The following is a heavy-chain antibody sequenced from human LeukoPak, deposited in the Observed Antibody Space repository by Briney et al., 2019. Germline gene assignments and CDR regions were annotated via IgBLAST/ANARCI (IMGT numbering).Heavy chain of an antibody. D-gene: IGHD2-2*02. J-gene: IGHJ1*01. V-gene: IGHV3-66*01. CDR1: GFTVSSNY. CDR2: IYSGGST. CDR3: ARDYWDCSSTSCYSGYFQH. Sequence: PGGSLRLSCAASGFTVSSNYMSWVRQAPGKGLEWVSVIYSGGSTYYADSVKGRFTISRDNSKNTLYLQMNSLRAEDTAVYYCARDYWDCSSTSCYSGYFQHWGQGTLVTVSS.